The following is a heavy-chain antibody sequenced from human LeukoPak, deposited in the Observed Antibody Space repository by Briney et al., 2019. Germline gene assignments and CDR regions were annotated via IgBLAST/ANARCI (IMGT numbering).Heavy chain of an antibody. Sequence: GGSPRLSCAASGFTFSSYAMSWVRQPPGKGLEWVSTISGSGGSTDYADSVKGRFTISRDNSKNTLYLQLNSLRAEDTAIYYCARGGGYGDCYSYWGQGTLVTVSS. V-gene: IGHV3-23*01. J-gene: IGHJ4*02. D-gene: IGHD2-21*02. CDR2: ISGSGGST. CDR1: GFTFSSYA. CDR3: ARGGGYGDCYSY.